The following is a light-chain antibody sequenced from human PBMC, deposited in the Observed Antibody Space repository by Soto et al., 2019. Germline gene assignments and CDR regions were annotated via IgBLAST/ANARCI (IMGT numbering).Light chain of an antibody. Sequence: EIVLTQSPATLSLSPGERATLSCRASQTVDNFLAWYQLKPGQAPRLLIYGASTRATGIPARFSGSGSGTEFTLTISSLQSEDFAVYYCQQYNNWPTWTFGQGTKVDI. CDR3: QQYNNWPTWT. CDR1: QTVDNF. CDR2: GAS. J-gene: IGKJ1*01. V-gene: IGKV3-15*01.